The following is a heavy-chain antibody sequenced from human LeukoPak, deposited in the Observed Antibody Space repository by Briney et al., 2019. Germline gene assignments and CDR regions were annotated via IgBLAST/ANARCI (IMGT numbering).Heavy chain of an antibody. CDR1: GGSFSGYY. Sequence: PSETLSLTCAVYGGSFSGYYWSWIRQPPGKGLEWIGEINHSGSTNYNPSLKSRVTISVDTSKNQFSLKLSSVTAADTAVYYCARGGSSPNYGSGSSYYFDYWGPGTLVTVSS. D-gene: IGHD3-10*01. CDR3: ARGGSSPNYGSGSSYYFDY. V-gene: IGHV4-34*01. CDR2: INHSGST. J-gene: IGHJ4*02.